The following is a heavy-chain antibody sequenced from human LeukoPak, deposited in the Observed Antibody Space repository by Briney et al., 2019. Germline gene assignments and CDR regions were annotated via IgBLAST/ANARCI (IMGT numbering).Heavy chain of an antibody. D-gene: IGHD2-2*01. CDR3: AISTYDY. J-gene: IGHJ4*02. V-gene: IGHV3-30*02. CDR1: RFTFSSYG. Sequence: GGSLRLSCAASRFTFSSYGMHWVRQAPGKGLEWVAFIRYDGSNKYYADSVKGRFTISRDTPKNTLYLEMNNLRDEDTAVYYCAISTYDYWGQGTLVTVSS. CDR2: IRYDGSNK.